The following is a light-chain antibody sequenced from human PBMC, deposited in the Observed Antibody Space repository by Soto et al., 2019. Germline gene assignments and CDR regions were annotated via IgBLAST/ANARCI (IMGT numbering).Light chain of an antibody. V-gene: IGKV1-5*01. CDR1: QSISSW. CDR2: DAS. CDR3: QQYNSYSVWT. Sequence: DIQMTQSPSTLSASVGDRVTITCRASQSISSWLAWYQQKPGKAPKLLIYDASSLESGVPSRFSGSGSVTEFTLTISSLQPDDFATYYCQQYNSYSVWTFGQGTKVEIK. J-gene: IGKJ1*01.